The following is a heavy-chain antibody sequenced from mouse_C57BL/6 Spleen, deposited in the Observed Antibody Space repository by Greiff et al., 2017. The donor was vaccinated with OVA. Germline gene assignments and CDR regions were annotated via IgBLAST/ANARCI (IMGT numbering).Heavy chain of an antibody. J-gene: IGHJ4*01. V-gene: IGHV3-6*01. CDR3: ARDRGYYDYDDAMEY. CDR1: GYSITSGYY. CDR2: ISYDGSN. D-gene: IGHD2-4*01. Sequence: EVKLQESGPGLVKPSQSLSLTCSVTGYSITSGYYWHWIRQFRGNKLEWMGYISYDGSNNYNPSLKNRISITRDTSKNQFFLKLNSVTTEDTATYYCARDRGYYDYDDAMEYWGQGASVTVSS.